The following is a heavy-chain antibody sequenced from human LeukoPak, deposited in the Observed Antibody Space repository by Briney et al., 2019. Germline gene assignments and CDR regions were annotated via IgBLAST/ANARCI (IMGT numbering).Heavy chain of an antibody. Sequence: GGSLRLSCAASGFTFSDYYMSWIRQAPGKGLEWVSYISSSGSTIYYADSVKGRFTISRDNAKSSLYLQMNSLRAEDTAVYYCAREYSSGWLDYWGQGTLVTVSS. V-gene: IGHV3-11*04. J-gene: IGHJ4*02. CDR1: GFTFSDYY. CDR3: AREYSSGWLDY. CDR2: ISSSGSTI. D-gene: IGHD6-19*01.